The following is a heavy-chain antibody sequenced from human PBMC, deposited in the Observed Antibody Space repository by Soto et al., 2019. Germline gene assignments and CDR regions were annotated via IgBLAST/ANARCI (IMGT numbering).Heavy chain of an antibody. V-gene: IGHV3-23*01. Sequence: GGSLRLSCAASGFTFNTYAMSWVRQAPGKGLEWVSTISASGGSTYYADSVKGRFTISRDNSKNALYLQMNSLRAEDTAVYYCARGLGYCSSASCYIWFDFWGQGTLVTVSS. J-gene: IGHJ4*02. D-gene: IGHD2-2*02. CDR3: ARGLGYCSSASCYIWFDF. CDR1: GFTFNTYA. CDR2: ISASGGST.